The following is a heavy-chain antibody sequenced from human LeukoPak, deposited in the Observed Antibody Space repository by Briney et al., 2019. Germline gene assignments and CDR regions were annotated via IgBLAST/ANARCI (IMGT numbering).Heavy chain of an antibody. V-gene: IGHV1-69*04. Sequence: SVKVSCKASGGTFSSYAISWVRQAPGQGLEWMGRIIPILGIANYAQKFQGRVTITADKSTSTAYMELSSLRSEDTAVYYCAAALGYCSSTSCRVRFDYWGQGTLVTVSS. D-gene: IGHD2-2*01. CDR3: AAALGYCSSTSCRVRFDY. J-gene: IGHJ4*02. CDR2: IIPILGIA. CDR1: GGTFSSYA.